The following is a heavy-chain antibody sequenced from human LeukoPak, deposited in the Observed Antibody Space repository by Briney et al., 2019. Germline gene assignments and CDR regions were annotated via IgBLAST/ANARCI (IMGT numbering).Heavy chain of an antibody. V-gene: IGHV3-30*18. J-gene: IGHJ4*02. CDR2: ISYDGSNK. Sequence: GRSLRLSCAASGFTFSSYNIHWVRQAPGKGLEWVALISYDGSNKYYADSVKGRFTISRGNSKDTLYLQMNSLRPEDTAVYYCAKDEGFRAAAEGTPDYWGQGTLVTVSS. CDR3: AKDEGFRAAAEGTPDY. D-gene: IGHD6-13*01. CDR1: GFTFSSYN.